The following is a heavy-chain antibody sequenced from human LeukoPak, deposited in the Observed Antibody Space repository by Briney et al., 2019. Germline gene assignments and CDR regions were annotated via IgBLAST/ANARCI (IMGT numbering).Heavy chain of an antibody. CDR1: GGSISSYY. D-gene: IGHD2-21*02. J-gene: IGHJ4*02. CDR3: ARTGDWSYFDY. CDR2: IYYSGST. Sequence: SETLSLTCTVSGGSISSYYWSWIRQPPGKGLEWIGYIYYSGSTNYNPSLKSRVTISVDTSKNQFSLKLSSVAAADTAVYYCARTGDWSYFDYWGQGTLVTVSS. V-gene: IGHV4-59*01.